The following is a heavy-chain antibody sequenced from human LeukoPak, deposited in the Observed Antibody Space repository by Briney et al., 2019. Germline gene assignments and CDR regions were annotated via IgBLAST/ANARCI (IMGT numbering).Heavy chain of an antibody. Sequence: GGSLRLSCAASGFTFSSFAMTWACQAPGKGLEWVSAISGSGGSTYYADSVEGRFTISRDNSKNTLYLQMSSLRAEDTAVYYCAKRTSGFCSSTSCYGHDFWGQGTLVTVSS. CDR3: AKRTSGFCSSTSCYGHDF. CDR1: GFTFSSFA. CDR2: ISGSGGST. D-gene: IGHD2-2*03. J-gene: IGHJ4*02. V-gene: IGHV3-23*01.